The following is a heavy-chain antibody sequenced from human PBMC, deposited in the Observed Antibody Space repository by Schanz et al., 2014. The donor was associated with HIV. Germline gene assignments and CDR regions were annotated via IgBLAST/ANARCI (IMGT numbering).Heavy chain of an antibody. V-gene: IGHV3-7*01. Sequence: EGQLVESGGGLVQPGGSLRLSCAASGFTFNTYWMSWVRQAPGKGLEWLANIKLDGSEKYYVDSVKGRFTISRDNTKNSLYLQMNSLRAEDTAVYYCARDYHWNWFDPWGQGTLVTVSS. CDR1: GFTFNTYW. CDR2: IKLDGSEK. CDR3: ARDYHWNWFDP. D-gene: IGHD1-20*01. J-gene: IGHJ5*02.